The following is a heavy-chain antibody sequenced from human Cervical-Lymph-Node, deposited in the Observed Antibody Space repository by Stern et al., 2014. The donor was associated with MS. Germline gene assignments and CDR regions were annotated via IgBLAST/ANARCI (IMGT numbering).Heavy chain of an antibody. D-gene: IGHD6-19*01. CDR1: GYTFTSYY. CDR3: AREVAGHRLGMMDV. V-gene: IGHV1-46*01. CDR2: INPSGGST. Sequence: QLVQSGAEVKKPGASVKVSCKASGYTFTSYYMHWVRQAPGHGLEWMGIINPSGGSTSYAQKFQGRGTMTRDTSTSTIYMELRSLRSEDTAVYYCAREVAGHRLGMMDVWGQGTTVTVSS. J-gene: IGHJ6*02.